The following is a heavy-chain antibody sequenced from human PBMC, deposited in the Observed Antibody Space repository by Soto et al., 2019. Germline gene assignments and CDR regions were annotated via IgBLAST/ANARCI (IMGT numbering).Heavy chain of an antibody. D-gene: IGHD5-12*01. J-gene: IGHJ3*01. CDR3: ARVRMAKIRRDAFDV. CDR1: GYTFTSYY. Sequence: ASVKVSCKASGYTFTSYYLHWVRQAPGQGLEWMGRINPYSGTTNYAQKFQGRVTMTTDTSTSTVYMELSSLRSEDTAVYYCARVRMAKIRRDAFDVWGQGTMVTVS. V-gene: IGHV1-46*01. CDR2: INPYSGTT.